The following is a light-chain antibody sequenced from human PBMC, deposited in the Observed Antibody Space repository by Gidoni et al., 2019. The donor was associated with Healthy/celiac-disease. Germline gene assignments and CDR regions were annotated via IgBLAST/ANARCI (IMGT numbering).Light chain of an antibody. V-gene: IGKV1-5*03. J-gene: IGKJ1*01. CDR1: QSISSW. CDR2: KAS. CDR3: QQYNSYSG. Sequence: DIQMPQSPSTLPASVGDRVTITCRASQSISSWLAWYQQKPGKAPKLLIYKASSLESGVPSRFSGSGSGTEFTLTISSLQPDDFATYYCQQYNSYSGFGQGTKVEIK.